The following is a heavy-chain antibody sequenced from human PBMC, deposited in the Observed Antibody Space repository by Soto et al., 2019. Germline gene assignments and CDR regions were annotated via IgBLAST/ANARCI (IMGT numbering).Heavy chain of an antibody. J-gene: IGHJ5*02. V-gene: IGHV4-4*02. CDR1: GGSISSSNW. D-gene: IGHD4-17*01. Sequence: QVQLQESGPGLVKPSGTLSLTCAVSGGSISSSNWWSWVRQPPGKGLEWIGEIYHSGSTNYNPSLTSLLTISVHKSNNHSSLKLISVTAADPAVYYCARSHPLPLTTLGTCVQGTLLTVSS. CDR2: IYHSGST. CDR3: ARSHPLPLTTLGT.